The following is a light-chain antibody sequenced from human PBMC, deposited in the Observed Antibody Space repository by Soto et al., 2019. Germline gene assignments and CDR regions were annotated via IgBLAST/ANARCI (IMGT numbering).Light chain of an antibody. J-gene: IGKJ1*01. CDR1: QSVSSN. Sequence: EIVMTQSPATLSVSPGERATLSCRASQSVSSNLAWYQQKPGQAPRLLIYGASTRATGIPARFSGSGSGTDFTLTISSLQPEDFAVYYCQQYNNRPWTFGQGTKVEIK. CDR3: QQYNNRPWT. CDR2: GAS. V-gene: IGKV3-15*01.